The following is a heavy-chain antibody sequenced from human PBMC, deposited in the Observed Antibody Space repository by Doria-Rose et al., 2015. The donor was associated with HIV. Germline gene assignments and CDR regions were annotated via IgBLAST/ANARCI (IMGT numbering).Heavy chain of an antibody. D-gene: IGHD1-1*01. CDR2: INHSGST. J-gene: IGHJ6*02. CDR1: GGSFSGYY. V-gene: IGHV4-34*01. CDR3: ARGLLRGGWNDVDYYYGMDV. Sequence: QVQLQESGAGLVKPSETLSLTCAVFGGSFSGYYWSWIRQPPGKGLEWIGEINHSGSTNYKTYLKSRVTISLDTSKNLFSLKLSSVTAADTAVYYCARGLLRGGWNDVDYYYGMDVWGQGTTVTVPS.